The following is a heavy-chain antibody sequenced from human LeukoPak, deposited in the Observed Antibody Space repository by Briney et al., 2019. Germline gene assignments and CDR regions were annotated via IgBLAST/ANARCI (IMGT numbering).Heavy chain of an antibody. J-gene: IGHJ6*03. CDR3: ARELRFSSYYYYMDV. CDR1: GASISSHY. D-gene: IGHD3-3*01. CDR2: VHHDGTT. V-gene: IGHV4-59*11. Sequence: SETLSLTCIVSGASISSHYWSWIRQPPGKRLEWIGYVHHDGTTNQNPSLKSRVTISVDTSKNQFSLKLSSVTAADTAVYYCARELRFSSYYYYMDVWGKGTTVTVSS.